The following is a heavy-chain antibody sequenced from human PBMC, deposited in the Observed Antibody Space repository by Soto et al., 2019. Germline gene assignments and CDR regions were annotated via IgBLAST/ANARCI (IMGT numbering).Heavy chain of an antibody. CDR1: GASINSVTYY. J-gene: IGHJ5*02. V-gene: IGHV4-39*02. D-gene: IGHD3-16*02. CDR2: VYHSGST. CDR3: ARWGGYCSVRSCFFAFDP. Sequence: QLQLQESGPGLVKPSEILSLNCTVSGASINSVTYYWGWIRQSPGKGLEWLGTVYHSGSTYYNTCLKTRLILSRHTSRNHSSLKLNSVTAADTAVYYSARWGGYCSVRSCFFAFDPWGQGTLVTVSS.